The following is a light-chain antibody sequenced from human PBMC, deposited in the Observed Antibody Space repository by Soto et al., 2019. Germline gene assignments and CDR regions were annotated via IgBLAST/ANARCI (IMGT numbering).Light chain of an antibody. J-gene: IGLJ1*01. CDR2: TNN. CDR1: SSNIGAGYD. Sequence: QLVLTQPPSVSGAPGQRVTISCTGSSSNIGAGYDVHWYQQFPGTAPKLLIYTNNNRPSGVPDRFSGSKSGTSASLAITGLQAEDEADYYCQSYDSSLSGYVFGTGTKVTVL. CDR3: QSYDSSLSGYV. V-gene: IGLV1-40*01.